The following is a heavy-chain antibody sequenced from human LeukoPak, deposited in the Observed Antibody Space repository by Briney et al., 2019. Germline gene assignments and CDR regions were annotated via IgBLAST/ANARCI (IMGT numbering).Heavy chain of an antibody. J-gene: IGHJ4*02. CDR2: IKQDGSEK. V-gene: IGHV3-7*03. CDR1: GFTFSSYW. D-gene: IGHD3-16*01. Sequence: GGSLRLSCAASGFTFSSYWMSWVRQAPGKGLEWVANIKQDGSEKYYVDSVKGRFTISRDNAKNSLYLQMNSLRAEDTAVYYCAKDRANWAIDDWGQGTQVTVSS. CDR3: AKDRANWAIDD.